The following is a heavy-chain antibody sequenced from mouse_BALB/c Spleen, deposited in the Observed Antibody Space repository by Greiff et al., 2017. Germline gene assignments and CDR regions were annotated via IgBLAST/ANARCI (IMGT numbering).Heavy chain of an antibody. D-gene: IGHD2-1*01. Sequence: VQLKESGAELVKPGASVKLSCTASGFNITDTYMHWVKQRPEQGLEWIGRIDPANGNTKYDPKFQGKATITADTSSNTAYLQLSSLTSEDTAVYYCARKDGNYEGFAYWGQGTLVTVSA. CDR1: GFNITDTY. CDR3: ARKDGNYEGFAY. V-gene: IGHV14-3*02. CDR2: IDPANGNT. J-gene: IGHJ3*01.